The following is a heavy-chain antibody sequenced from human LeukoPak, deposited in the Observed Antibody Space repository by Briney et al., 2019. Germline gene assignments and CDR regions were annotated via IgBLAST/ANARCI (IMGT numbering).Heavy chain of an antibody. J-gene: IGHJ4*02. CDR2: INPNSGGT. V-gene: IGHV1-2*02. Sequence: ASVKVSCKASGYTFTGYYMHWVRQAPGQGLEWMGWINPNSGGTNYAQKLQGRVTMTTDTSTSTAYMELRSLRSDDTAVYYCARGARYSSGWPPLDYWGQGTLVTVSS. CDR1: GYTFTGYY. CDR3: ARGARYSSGWPPLDY. D-gene: IGHD6-19*01.